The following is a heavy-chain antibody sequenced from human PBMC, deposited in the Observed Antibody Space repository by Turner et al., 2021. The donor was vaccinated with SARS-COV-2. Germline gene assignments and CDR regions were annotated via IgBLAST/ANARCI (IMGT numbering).Heavy chain of an antibody. CDR3: AREVMTHLPAFGS. J-gene: IGHJ4*02. CDR2: IVPMFGLA. CDR1: GGNFNNYA. Sequence: QVQLVQSGAAVKQPGSSVKVSCKASGGNFNNYAVHWLRQAPGQGLEWMGDIVPMFGLANYAQKFRDRATITADATTATVFMELSGLRSEDTAIYYCAREVMTHLPAFGSWGQGALVTVSS. D-gene: IGHD2-21*02. V-gene: IGHV1-69*01.